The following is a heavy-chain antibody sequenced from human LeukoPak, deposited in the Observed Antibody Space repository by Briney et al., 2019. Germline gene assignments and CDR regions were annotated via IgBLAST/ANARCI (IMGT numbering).Heavy chain of an antibody. D-gene: IGHD2-2*01. CDR2: ISWKSGTI. Sequence: GRSLRLSCAASGFTFDDYAMHWVRQAPGKGLEWVSGISWKSGTIGYADSVKGRFTISRDNAKNSLYLQMSSLSTEDTALYYCAKDLAAPLYCSTIRCYYGMHVWGQGTTVTVSS. V-gene: IGHV3-9*01. CDR3: AKDLAAPLYCSTIRCYYGMHV. CDR1: GFTFDDYA. J-gene: IGHJ6*02.